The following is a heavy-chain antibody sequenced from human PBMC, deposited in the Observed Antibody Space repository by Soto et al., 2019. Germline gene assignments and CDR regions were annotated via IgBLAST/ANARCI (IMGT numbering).Heavy chain of an antibody. Sequence: ASMKVSCKASGYTLTSYAIHWVRQAPGQRLEWMGWINAGNGNTKYSQKFQGRVTITRDTSASTAYMELSSLRSEDTVVYYCARDPSIAIRVAFDIWGQGTMVTVAS. J-gene: IGHJ3*02. V-gene: IGHV1-3*01. CDR3: ARDPSIAIRVAFDI. CDR2: INAGNGNT. D-gene: IGHD6-13*01. CDR1: GYTLTSYA.